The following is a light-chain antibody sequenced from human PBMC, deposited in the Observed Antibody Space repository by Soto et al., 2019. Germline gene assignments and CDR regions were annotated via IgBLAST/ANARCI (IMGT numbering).Light chain of an antibody. J-gene: IGKJ4*01. V-gene: IGKV3-20*01. CDR3: QQYGTSPLT. CDR2: GAS. CDR1: QSVRSSY. Sequence: EIVLTQSPGTLSLSPGERATLSCRASQSVRSSYLTWYQQKPGQAPRLLIYGASSRATGIPDRFSGSGSGTDFTLTISIMEPEDFAVYYCQQYGTSPLTFGGGTKVESK.